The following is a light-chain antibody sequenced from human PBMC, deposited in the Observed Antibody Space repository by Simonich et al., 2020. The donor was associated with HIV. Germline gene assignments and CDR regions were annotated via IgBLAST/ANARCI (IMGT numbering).Light chain of an antibody. J-gene: IGKJ2*01. V-gene: IGKV1-39*01. CDR2: AAS. CDR1: QGISSY. CDR3: QQSYSTPYT. Sequence: DIQLTQSPSFLSASVGDRVTITCRASQGISSYLAWYQQKPGKAPKLLIYAASTFQSGVPSRFSGSGSGTDFTLTISSLQPEDFATYYCQQSYSTPYTFGQGTKLEIK.